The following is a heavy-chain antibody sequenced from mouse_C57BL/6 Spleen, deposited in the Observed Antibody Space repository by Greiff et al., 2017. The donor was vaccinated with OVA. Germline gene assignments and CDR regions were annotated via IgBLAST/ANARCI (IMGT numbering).Heavy chain of an antibody. D-gene: IGHD1-1*01. J-gene: IGHJ4*01. Sequence: VQLQQPGAELVKPGASVKMSCKASGYTFTSYWITWVKQRPGQGLEWIGDIYPGSGSTNYNEKFKSKATLTVDTSSSTAYMQLSSLTSEDSAVYYCARADYYGSSRHYYAMDYWGQGTSVTVSS. CDR2: IYPGSGST. CDR3: ARADYYGSSRHYYAMDY. V-gene: IGHV1-55*01. CDR1: GYTFTSYW.